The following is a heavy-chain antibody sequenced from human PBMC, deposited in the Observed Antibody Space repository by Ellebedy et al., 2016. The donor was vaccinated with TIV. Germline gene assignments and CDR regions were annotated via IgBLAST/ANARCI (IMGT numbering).Heavy chain of an antibody. CDR3: AKGVGATWYRGFDS. D-gene: IGHD1-26*01. Sequence: GESLKISCAASGFSVSSNYMNWVRQAPGKGLEWVSVIYSGGGTYYADSVKGRFTISRDNSKNTLYLQINSLRAEDTAVYYCAKGVGATWYRGFDSWGQGTLVTVSS. CDR2: IYSGGGT. CDR1: GFSVSSNY. J-gene: IGHJ4*02. V-gene: IGHV3-53*01.